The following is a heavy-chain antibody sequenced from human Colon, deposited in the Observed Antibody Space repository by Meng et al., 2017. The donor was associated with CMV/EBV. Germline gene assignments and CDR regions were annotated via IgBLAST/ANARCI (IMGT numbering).Heavy chain of an antibody. D-gene: IGHD2-2*01. V-gene: IGHV3-13*01. CDR3: ARVGGKGCSSTSCLYGMDV. CDR1: RFTFSSYD. CDR2: IGTAGDT. Sequence: GESLKISCAASRFTFSSYDMHWVRQATGKGLEWVSAIGTAGDTYYPGSVKGRFTISRENAKNSLYLQMNSLRAGDTAVYYCARVGGKGCSSTSCLYGMDVWGQGTTVTVSS. J-gene: IGHJ6*02.